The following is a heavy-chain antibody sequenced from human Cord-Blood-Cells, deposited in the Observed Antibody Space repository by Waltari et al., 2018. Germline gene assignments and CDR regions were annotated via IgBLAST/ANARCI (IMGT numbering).Heavy chain of an antibody. D-gene: IGHD1-1*01. CDR3: ARDRAGTSDAFDI. Sequence: FTFSSYSMNWVRQAPGKGLEWVSSISSSSSYIYYADSVKGRFTISRDNAKNSLYLQMNSLSAEDTAVYYCARDRAGTSDAFDIWGQGTMVTVSS. J-gene: IGHJ3*02. CDR1: FTFSSYS. V-gene: IGHV3-21*01. CDR2: ISSSSSYI.